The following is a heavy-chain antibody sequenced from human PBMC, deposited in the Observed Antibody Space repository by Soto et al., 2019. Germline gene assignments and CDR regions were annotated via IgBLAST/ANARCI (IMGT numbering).Heavy chain of an antibody. Sequence: SQTLSLTCAISVDSVSSNSAAWSWIRQSPSRGLEWLGRTYYRSKWYNDYAVSVKSRITINPDTSKNQFSLQLTSVAPEDTAVYYCARYSSSSRVCDYWGQGTLVTVSS. CDR1: VDSVSSNSAA. V-gene: IGHV6-1*01. D-gene: IGHD6-6*01. J-gene: IGHJ4*02. CDR2: TYYRSKWYN. CDR3: ARYSSSSRVCDY.